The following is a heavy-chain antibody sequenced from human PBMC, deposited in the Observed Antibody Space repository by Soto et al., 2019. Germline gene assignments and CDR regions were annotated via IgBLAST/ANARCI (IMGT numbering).Heavy chain of an antibody. CDR1: GGSISSGGYY. D-gene: IGHD3-22*01. J-gene: IGHJ4*02. Sequence: LSLTCTVSGGSISSGGYYWSWIRQHPGKGLEWIGYIYYSGSTYYNPSLKSRVTISVDTSKNQFSLKLSSVAAADTAVYYCARVESGYYYPAYWGQGTLVTVSS. CDR2: IYYSGST. V-gene: IGHV4-31*03. CDR3: ARVESGYYYPAY.